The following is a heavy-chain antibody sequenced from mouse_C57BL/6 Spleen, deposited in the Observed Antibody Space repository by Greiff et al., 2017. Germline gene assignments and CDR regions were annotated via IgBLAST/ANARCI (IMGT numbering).Heavy chain of an antibody. CDR3: AREYYGSSYDWYFGV. CDR2: ISSGSSTI. D-gene: IGHD1-1*01. CDR1: GFTFSDYG. Sequence: EVHLVESGGGLVTPGGSLKLSCAASGFTFSDYGMHWVRQAPEKGLEWVAYISSGSSTIYYADTVKGRFTISRDNAKNTLFLQMTSLRSEDTAMYYCAREYYGSSYDWYFGVWGTGTTVTVSS. J-gene: IGHJ1*03. V-gene: IGHV5-17*01.